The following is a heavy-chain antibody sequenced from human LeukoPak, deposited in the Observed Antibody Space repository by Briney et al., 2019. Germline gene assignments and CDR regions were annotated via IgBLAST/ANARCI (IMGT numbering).Heavy chain of an antibody. CDR1: GFTFSSYS. J-gene: IGHJ5*02. Sequence: GGFLRLSCAASGFTFSSYSMNWVRQAPGKGREWVSSISISSSYIYYTDSMKGRVTISRDNAKNSLYLQMNNLRAEDTAVYYCARDAYYYDSRGSPWGQGTLVTVSS. D-gene: IGHD3-22*01. CDR2: ISISSSYI. V-gene: IGHV3-21*01. CDR3: ARDAYYYDSRGSP.